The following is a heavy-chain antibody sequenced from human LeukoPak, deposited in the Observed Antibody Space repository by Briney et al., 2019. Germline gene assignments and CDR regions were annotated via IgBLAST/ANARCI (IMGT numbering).Heavy chain of an antibody. CDR1: GFTFSSYS. J-gene: IGHJ3*02. CDR3: ARVDTVMADAFDI. Sequence: GGSLRLSCAASGFTFSSYSMNWVRQAPGKGLEWVSSISSSSSYIYYADSVKGRFTISRDNAKNSLYLQMNSLRAKDTAVYYCARVDTVMADAFDIWGQGTMVTVSS. V-gene: IGHV3-21*01. D-gene: IGHD5-18*01. CDR2: ISSSSSYI.